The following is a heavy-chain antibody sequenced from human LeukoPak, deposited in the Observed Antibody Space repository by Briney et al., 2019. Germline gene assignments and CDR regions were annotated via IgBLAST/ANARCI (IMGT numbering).Heavy chain of an antibody. D-gene: IGHD6-19*01. CDR3: ARGEGAVAGTPGN. Sequence: GGSLRLSCAASGFTFSSYSMNWVRQAPGKGLEWVSSISSSSSYIYCADSVKGRFTISRDNAKNSLYLQMNSLRAEDTAVYYCARGEGAVAGTPGNWGQGTLVTVSS. J-gene: IGHJ4*02. V-gene: IGHV3-21*01. CDR2: ISSSSSYI. CDR1: GFTFSSYS.